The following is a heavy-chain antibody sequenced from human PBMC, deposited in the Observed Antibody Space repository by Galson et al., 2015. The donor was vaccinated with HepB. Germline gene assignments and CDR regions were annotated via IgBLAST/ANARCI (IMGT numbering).Heavy chain of an antibody. J-gene: IGHJ3*02. D-gene: IGHD1-26*01. CDR2: IIPILGIA. CDR1: GGTFSSYA. Sequence: SVKVSCKASGGTFSSYAISWVRQAPGQGLEWMGGIIPILGIANYAQKFQGRVTITADKSTSTAYMELSSLRSEDTAVYYCARDLASEVIVGASNDAFDIWGQGTMVTVSS. CDR3: ARDLASEVIVGASNDAFDI. V-gene: IGHV1-69*10.